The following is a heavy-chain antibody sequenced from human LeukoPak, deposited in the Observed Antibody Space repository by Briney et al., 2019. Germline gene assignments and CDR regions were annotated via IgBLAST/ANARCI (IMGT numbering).Heavy chain of an antibody. Sequence: SETLSLTCTVSGGSISSGGYYWSWIRQHPGKGLEWIGYIYYSGSTYYNPSLKSRVTISVDTSKNQFSLKLTSVTAADTAVYYCAREGLITIVRGVNFGYWGQGTLVTVSS. J-gene: IGHJ4*02. V-gene: IGHV4-31*03. CDR2: IYYSGST. D-gene: IGHD3-10*01. CDR1: GGSISSGGYY. CDR3: AREGLITIVRGVNFGY.